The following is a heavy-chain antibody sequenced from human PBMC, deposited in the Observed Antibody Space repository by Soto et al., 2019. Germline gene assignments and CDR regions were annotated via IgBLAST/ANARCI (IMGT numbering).Heavy chain of an antibody. D-gene: IGHD4-17*01. V-gene: IGHV3-23*01. Sequence: PGGSLRLSCTASGLPHSNFAMPWVRQAPGKGLECVSGIYGNGGGIEYADSVKGRFTISRDNSKNTVYLQMTDLRADVTAVYYCEKDVLYGDGLLVLDHWGQGTQVTVSS. CDR2: IYGNGGGI. J-gene: IGHJ4*02. CDR3: EKDVLYGDGLLVLDH. CDR1: GLPHSNFA.